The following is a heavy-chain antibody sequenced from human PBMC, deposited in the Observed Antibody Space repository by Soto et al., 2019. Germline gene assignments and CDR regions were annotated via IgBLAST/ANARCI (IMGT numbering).Heavy chain of an antibody. J-gene: IGHJ3*02. CDR3: AAYNPSRPAAFVM. Sequence: GGTLGLSCAASGFMFSNYWMSWVRQAPGKGLEWLANMKQDGNEKYYVDSVKGRFTISGDSAKNSLFLVMDSLRAEDTAVYYCAAYNPSRPAAFVMWCPGTLVT. V-gene: IGHV3-7*01. D-gene: IGHD1-20*01. CDR1: GFMFSNYW. CDR2: MKQDGNEK.